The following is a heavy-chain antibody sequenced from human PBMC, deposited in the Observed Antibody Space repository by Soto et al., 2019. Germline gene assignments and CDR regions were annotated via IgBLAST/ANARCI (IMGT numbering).Heavy chain of an antibody. CDR3: ASEVYEAAGPPTGFDP. V-gene: IGHV1-46*01. Sequence: QVQLVQSGAEVKKPGASVKVSCKASGYTFTSYYMHWVRQAPGQGLEWMGIINPSGGSTSYAQKFQGRVTMTRDTSTSTVYMELSSLRSEDTAVYYCASEVYEAAGPPTGFDPWGQGTLVTVSS. CDR1: GYTFTSYY. J-gene: IGHJ5*02. CDR2: INPSGGST. D-gene: IGHD6-13*01.